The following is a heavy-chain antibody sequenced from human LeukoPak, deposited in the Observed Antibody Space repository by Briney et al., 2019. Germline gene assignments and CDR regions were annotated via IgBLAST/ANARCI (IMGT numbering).Heavy chain of an antibody. J-gene: IGHJ6*02. CDR3: ATDLAYGSGSYYNLRAYGMHV. D-gene: IGHD3-10*01. CDR2: IWYDGSNK. CDR1: GFTFSSYG. Sequence: GGSLRLSCAASGFTFSSYGMHWVRRAPGKGLEWVAVIWYDGSNKYYADSVKGRFTISRDNSKNTLYLQMNSLRAEDTAVYYCATDLAYGSGSYYNLRAYGMHVWGQGTTVTVSS. V-gene: IGHV3-33*01.